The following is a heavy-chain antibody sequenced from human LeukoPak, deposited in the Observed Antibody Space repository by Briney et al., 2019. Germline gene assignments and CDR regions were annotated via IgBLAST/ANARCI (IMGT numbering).Heavy chain of an antibody. CDR3: ARGRITMVRGADWFDP. Sequence: ASVKVSCKASGGTFSSYAISWVRQAPGQGLEWMGGIIPILGTANYAQKFQGRVTITADESTSTAYMELSSLRSEDTAVYYCARGRITMVRGADWFDPWGQGTLVTVSS. CDR1: GGTFSSYA. D-gene: IGHD3-10*01. V-gene: IGHV1-69*13. J-gene: IGHJ5*02. CDR2: IIPILGTA.